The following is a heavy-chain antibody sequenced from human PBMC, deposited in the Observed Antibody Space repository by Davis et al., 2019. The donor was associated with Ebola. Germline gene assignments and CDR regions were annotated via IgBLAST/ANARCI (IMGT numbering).Heavy chain of an antibody. D-gene: IGHD2-15*01. CDR2: INPNSGDT. J-gene: IGHJ4*02. Sequence: AASVKVSCKASGHTFTGYYIHWVRQAPGQGLEWMGWINPNSGDTKYSQKFQGWVTMTRDTPISTAYMELNRLTSDDTAVYYCARDRVCSGATCYAYFDFWGQGTLVTVSS. CDR3: ARDRVCSGATCYAYFDF. CDR1: GHTFTGYY. V-gene: IGHV1-2*04.